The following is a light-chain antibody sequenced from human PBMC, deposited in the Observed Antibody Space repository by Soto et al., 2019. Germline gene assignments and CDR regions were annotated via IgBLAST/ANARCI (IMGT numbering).Light chain of an antibody. J-gene: IGKJ5*01. V-gene: IGKV3-20*01. CDR2: GAS. CDR3: QHYGNSPIT. Sequence: EIVLTQSPGTLSLSPGERATLSFSASQSVFGNYLAWYQQKPGQAPRLLMYGASSRATGIPDRFSGSGSGADFTLTINRLEPEDFAVYYCQHYGNSPITFGQGTRLEIK. CDR1: QSVFGNY.